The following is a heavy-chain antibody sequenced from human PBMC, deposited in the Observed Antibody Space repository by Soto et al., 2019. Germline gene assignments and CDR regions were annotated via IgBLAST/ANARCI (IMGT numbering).Heavy chain of an antibody. J-gene: IGHJ4*02. CDR3: ARCPARIMITFGGVADGYFDY. Sequence: QVQLVQSGAEVKKPGASVKVSCKASGYTFTSYDINWVRQATGQGLEWMGWMNPNSGNTGYAQKFQGRATMTRNTSISTAYMELSSLRSEDTAVYYCARCPARIMITFGGVADGYFDYWGQGTLVTVSS. D-gene: IGHD3-16*01. V-gene: IGHV1-8*01. CDR2: MNPNSGNT. CDR1: GYTFTSYD.